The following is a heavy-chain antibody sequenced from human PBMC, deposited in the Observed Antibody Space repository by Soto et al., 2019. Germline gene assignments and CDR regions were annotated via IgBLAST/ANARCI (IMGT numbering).Heavy chain of an antibody. CDR2: IDPSDSYT. CDR1: GYSFTSYW. D-gene: IGHD1-20*01. CDR3: ARQFGNWNHSPLDV. Sequence: PGESLKISCKGSGYSFTSYWISWVRQMPGKGLEWMGRIDPSDSYTNYSPSFQGHVTISADKSFSTAYLQWSSLKASDTAMYYCARQFGNWNHSPLDVWGQGTTVTVSS. V-gene: IGHV5-10-1*01. J-gene: IGHJ6*02.